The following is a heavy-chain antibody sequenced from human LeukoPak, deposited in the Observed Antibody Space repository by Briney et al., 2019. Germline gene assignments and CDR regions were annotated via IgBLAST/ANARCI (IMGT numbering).Heavy chain of an antibody. J-gene: IGHJ4*02. Sequence: GGSLRLSCAASGFTFSSYGMHWVRQAPGKGLEWVAVISYDGSNKYYADSVKGRFTISRDNSKNTLHLQMNSLRAEDTAVYYCAKDTGYYGSGNFDYWGQGTLVTVSS. CDR3: AKDTGYYGSGNFDY. CDR2: ISYDGSNK. V-gene: IGHV3-30*18. CDR1: GFTFSSYG. D-gene: IGHD3-10*01.